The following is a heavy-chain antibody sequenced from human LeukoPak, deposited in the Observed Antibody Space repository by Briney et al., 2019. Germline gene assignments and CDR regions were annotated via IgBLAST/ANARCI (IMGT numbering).Heavy chain of an antibody. Sequence: VASVKVPCKASGYTFTAYYIHWVRQAPGQGLEWMGGIIPIFGTANYAQKFQGRVTITADESTSTAYMELSSLRSEDTAVYYCARTPPGIAAAGMVNWFDPWGQGTLVTVSS. CDR1: GYTFTAYY. D-gene: IGHD6-13*01. CDR3: ARTPPGIAAAGMVNWFDP. CDR2: IIPIFGTA. J-gene: IGHJ5*02. V-gene: IGHV1-69*13.